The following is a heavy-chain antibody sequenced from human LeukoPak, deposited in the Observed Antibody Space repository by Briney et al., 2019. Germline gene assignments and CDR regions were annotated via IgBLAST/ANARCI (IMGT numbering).Heavy chain of an antibody. D-gene: IGHD1-26*01. J-gene: IGHJ4*02. Sequence: GGSLRLSCAASGLTLSSNYMSWVRQAPGKGLEWVSVIYSGGSTYYADYVKGRFTISRDNSKNTLYLQMNSLRAEDTAVYYCAREAIVGATTEYYFDYWGQGTLVTVSS. V-gene: IGHV3-53*01. CDR3: AREAIVGATTEYYFDY. CDR2: IYSGGST. CDR1: GLTLSSNY.